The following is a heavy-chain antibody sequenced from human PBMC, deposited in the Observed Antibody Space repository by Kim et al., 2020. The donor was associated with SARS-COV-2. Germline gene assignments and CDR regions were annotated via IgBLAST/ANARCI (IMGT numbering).Heavy chain of an antibody. V-gene: IGHV4-59*10. CDR3: TRSVLMVYGWFDP. D-gene: IGHD2-8*01. J-gene: IGHJ5*02. Sequence: YNPSLKSRVTMSVDMSKKQIYLSLRSVTDADTAVYYCTRSVLMVYGWFDPWGQGTLVTVSS.